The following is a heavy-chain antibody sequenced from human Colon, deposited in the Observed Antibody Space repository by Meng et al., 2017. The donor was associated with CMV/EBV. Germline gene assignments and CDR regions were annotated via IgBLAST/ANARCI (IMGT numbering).Heavy chain of an antibody. CDR1: GFTFSSYD. D-gene: IGHD3-22*01. CDR2: IDTAGDT. V-gene: IGHV3-13*01. J-gene: IGHJ3*02. CDR3: ARKNYYDSSFDI. Sequence: GESLKISCAASGFTFSSYDMHWVRQATGKGLEWVSAIDTAGDTYYPGSVKGRFTISRENAKNSLYLQMNSLRAGDTAVYYCARKNYYDSSFDIWGQGTMVTVSS.